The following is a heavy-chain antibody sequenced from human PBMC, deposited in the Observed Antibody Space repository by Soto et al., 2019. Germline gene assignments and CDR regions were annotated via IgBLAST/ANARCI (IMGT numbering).Heavy chain of an antibody. CDR1: GGSIRSACYY. CDR2: IYYTGDT. J-gene: IGHJ4*02. CDR3: ARFEHYKGSDWSFDY. Sequence: SETLSLTCPVSGGSIRSACYYWSWFRQLPGKGLEWIGYIYYTGDTYYNPSLESRVIISVDTSENQFSLRLTSVTAADTAVYYCARFEHYKGSDWSFDYWGLGTLVTVSS. D-gene: IGHD6-19*01. V-gene: IGHV4-31*03.